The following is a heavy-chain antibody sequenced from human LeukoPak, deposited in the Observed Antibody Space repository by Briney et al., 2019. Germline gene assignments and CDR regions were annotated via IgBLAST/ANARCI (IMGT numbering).Heavy chain of an antibody. D-gene: IGHD6-13*01. J-gene: IGHJ4*02. Sequence: GGSLRLSCAASGFTVSSNYMSWVRQAPGKGLEWVSDIYSGGSTYYADSVKGRFTISRDNSKNTLYLQMNSLRAEDTAVYYCARSIPYGTTWYGRSDYWGQGTLVTVSS. V-gene: IGHV3-53*01. CDR2: IYSGGST. CDR1: GFTVSSNY. CDR3: ARSIPYGTTWYGRSDY.